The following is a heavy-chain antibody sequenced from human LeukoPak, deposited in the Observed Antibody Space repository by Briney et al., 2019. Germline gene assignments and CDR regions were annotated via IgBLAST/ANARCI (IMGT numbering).Heavy chain of an antibody. Sequence: SETLSLTCTVSGGSISSSSYYWGWIRQPPGKGLEWIGSIYYSGSTYYNPSLKSRVTISVDRSKNQFSLKLSSVTAADTAVYYCARRADIVVVPAAYADAFDIWGQGTMVTVSS. V-gene: IGHV4-39*07. CDR3: ARRADIVVVPAAYADAFDI. CDR1: GGSISSSSYY. D-gene: IGHD2-2*01. CDR2: IYYSGST. J-gene: IGHJ3*02.